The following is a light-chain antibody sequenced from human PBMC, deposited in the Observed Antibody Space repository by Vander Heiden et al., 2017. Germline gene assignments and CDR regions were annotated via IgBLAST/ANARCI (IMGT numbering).Light chain of an antibody. CDR1: QGIANS. J-gene: IGKJ4*01. CDR3: QTYNSAPLT. CDR2: AAS. Sequence: DIQMTQSPTSLSASVGDRVTITCRASQGIANSLAWYQQRPGKGPYLLIYAASTVRSGVPSRFSGSGSGTDFTLTISSLQPEDVATYYCQTYNSAPLTFGGGTKVEIK. V-gene: IGKV1-27*01.